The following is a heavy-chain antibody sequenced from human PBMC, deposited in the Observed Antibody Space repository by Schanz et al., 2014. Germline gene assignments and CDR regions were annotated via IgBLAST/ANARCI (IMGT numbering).Heavy chain of an antibody. CDR1: GFTFSSYA. V-gene: IGHV3-30*04. D-gene: IGHD3-10*01. Sequence: QVQLVESGGGVVQPGRSLRLSCAASGFTFSSYALHWVRQAPGKGLEWVAFVPFDGSQKFYADSVKGRFTISRDNSKNTVYLQMNSLRAEDTAVYYCAKGRFGVLSAFDIWGQGTMVTVSS. J-gene: IGHJ3*02. CDR3: AKGRFGVLSAFDI. CDR2: VPFDGSQK.